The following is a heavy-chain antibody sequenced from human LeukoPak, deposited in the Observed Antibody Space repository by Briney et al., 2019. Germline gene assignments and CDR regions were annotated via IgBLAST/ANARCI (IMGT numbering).Heavy chain of an antibody. CDR2: ISAYNGNT. V-gene: IGHV1-18*01. Sequence: GASVKVSCKASGYTFTSYGISLVRQAPGQGLEWMGWISAYNGNTNYAQKLQGRVTMTTDTSTSTAYMELRSLRSDDTAVYYCARDNRYCSGGSCYGWFDPWGQGTLVTVSS. J-gene: IGHJ5*02. CDR3: ARDNRYCSGGSCYGWFDP. D-gene: IGHD2-15*01. CDR1: GYTFTSYG.